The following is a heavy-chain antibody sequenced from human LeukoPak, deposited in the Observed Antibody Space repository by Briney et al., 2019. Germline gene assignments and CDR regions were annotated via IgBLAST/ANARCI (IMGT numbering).Heavy chain of an antibody. CDR2: ISGSGGSA. D-gene: IGHD3-3*01. J-gene: IGHJ4*02. Sequence: GGSLRLSCAAPRFTFSNYAMSWVRQAPGKGLEWVSVISGSGGSAYYADSVKGRFTVSRDNSKNTLLLQMNSLRAEDTALYYCAKSMRGYYRFDYWGQGTLVTVSS. V-gene: IGHV3-23*01. CDR1: RFTFSNYA. CDR3: AKSMRGYYRFDY.